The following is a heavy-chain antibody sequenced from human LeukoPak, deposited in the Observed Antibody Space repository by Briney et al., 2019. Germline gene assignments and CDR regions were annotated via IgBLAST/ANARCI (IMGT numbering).Heavy chain of an antibody. V-gene: IGHV4-61*01. Sequence: PSETLSLTCTVSGGSVSSGSYYWSWIRQPPGKGLEWIGYIYYSGSTNYNPSLKSRVTISVDTSKNQFSLKLSSVTAADTAVYYCASGMGGPYYYYYGMDVWGKGTTVTVSS. D-gene: IGHD1-14*01. CDR3: ASGMGGPYYYYYGMDV. CDR2: IYYSGST. CDR1: GGSVSSGSYY. J-gene: IGHJ6*04.